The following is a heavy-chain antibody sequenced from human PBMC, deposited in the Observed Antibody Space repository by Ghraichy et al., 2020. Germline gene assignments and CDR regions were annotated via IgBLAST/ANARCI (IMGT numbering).Heavy chain of an antibody. CDR3: ASTPSSGWPLTFDY. D-gene: IGHD6-19*01. CDR1: GGSISSGSHY. J-gene: IGHJ4*02. Sequence: SETLSLTCTVSGGSISSGSHYWGWIRPPPGKGLEWLGSINSSRSTYYKPSLKSRITITADTSKNHSPLRQSSVTAADTAVYYCASTPSSGWPLTFDYWCQGILVTVSS. V-gene: IGHV4-39*02. CDR2: INSSRST.